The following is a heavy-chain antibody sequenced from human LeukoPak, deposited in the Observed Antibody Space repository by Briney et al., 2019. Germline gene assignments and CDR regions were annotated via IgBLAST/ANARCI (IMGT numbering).Heavy chain of an antibody. CDR1: GGTFSSYA. J-gene: IGHJ4*02. D-gene: IGHD3-9*01. CDR2: IIPIFGTA. V-gene: IGHV1-69*13. Sequence: ASVKVSCKASGGTFSSYAISWVRQAPGQGLEWMGGIIPIFGTANYAQKFQVRVTITADESTSTAYMELSSLRSEDTAVYYCARQRYFDCLLYSPLDYWGQGTLVTVSS. CDR3: ARQRYFDCLLYSPLDY.